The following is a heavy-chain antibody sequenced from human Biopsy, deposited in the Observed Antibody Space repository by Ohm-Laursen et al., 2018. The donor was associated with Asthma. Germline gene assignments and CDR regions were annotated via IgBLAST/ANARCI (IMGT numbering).Heavy chain of an antibody. Sequence: TLSLTCAVSGDSIDSGDYSWTWLRKSPGVGLEWIGYIYRNGDTYYNPTLKNRVTISIDRSKNQFSLRLRSVTAADTAVYYCARGWNCGGDCYSLDSWGQGTLVTVSS. V-gene: IGHV4-30-2*06. CDR2: IYRNGDT. CDR3: ARGWNCGGDCYSLDS. D-gene: IGHD2-21*02. J-gene: IGHJ4*02. CDR1: GDSIDSGDYS.